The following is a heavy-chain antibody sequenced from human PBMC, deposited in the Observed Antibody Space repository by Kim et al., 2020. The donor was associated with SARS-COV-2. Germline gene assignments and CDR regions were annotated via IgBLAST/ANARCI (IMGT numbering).Heavy chain of an antibody. CDR2: ISYDGSNK. CDR1: GFTFSSYG. J-gene: IGHJ4*02. V-gene: IGHV3-30*18. D-gene: IGHD2-2*01. Sequence: GGSLRLSCAASGFTFSSYGMHWVRQAPGKGLEWVAVISYDGSNKYYADSVKGRFTISRDNSKNTLYLQMNSLRAEDTAVYYCAKDLSTAEVIVVVPAATDYWGQGTLVTVSS. CDR3: AKDLSTAEVIVVVPAATDY.